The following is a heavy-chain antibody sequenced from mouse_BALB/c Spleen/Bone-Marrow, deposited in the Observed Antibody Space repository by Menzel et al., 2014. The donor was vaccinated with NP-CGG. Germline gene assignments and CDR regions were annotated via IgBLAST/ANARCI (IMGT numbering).Heavy chain of an antibody. V-gene: IGHV1S29*02. CDR3: ARESPAGYYFDY. Sequence: EVQLQQSGPELVKPGASVKISCKASGYTFTDYNMHWVKQSHGKSLEWIGYIYPYNGGTGYNQKFKSKATLTVDNSSSTAYMELRSLTSEDSAVYYCARESPAGYYFDYWGQGTTLTVSS. CDR1: GYTFTDYN. CDR2: IYPYNGGT. J-gene: IGHJ2*01.